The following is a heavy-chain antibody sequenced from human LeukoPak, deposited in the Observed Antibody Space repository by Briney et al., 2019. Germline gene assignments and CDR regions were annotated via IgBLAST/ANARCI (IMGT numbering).Heavy chain of an antibody. Sequence: SVKVSCKASGGTFSSYAISWVRQAPGQGLEWMGRIIPILGIANYAQKFQGRVTMTRNTSISTAYMELSSLRSEDTAVYYCARSPAPWNYGVVNYYYYGMDVWGQGTTVTVSS. J-gene: IGHJ6*02. V-gene: IGHV1-69*04. CDR3: ARSPAPWNYGVVNYYYYGMDV. CDR1: GGTFSSYA. CDR2: IIPILGIA. D-gene: IGHD1-7*01.